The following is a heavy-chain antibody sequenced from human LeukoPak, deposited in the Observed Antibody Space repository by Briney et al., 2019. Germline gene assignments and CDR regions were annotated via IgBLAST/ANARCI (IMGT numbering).Heavy chain of an antibody. J-gene: IGHJ4*02. D-gene: IGHD3-10*01. CDR1: GFTFSSYA. V-gene: IGHV3-23*01. CDR2: ISGSGGST. CDR3: ASLWSGELFPFDY. Sequence: PGGSLRLSCAASGFTFSSYAMSWVRQAPGKGLEWVSAISGSGGSTYYADSVKGRFTISRDNSKNTLYLQMNSLRAEDTAVYYCASLWSGELFPFDYWGQGTLVTVSS.